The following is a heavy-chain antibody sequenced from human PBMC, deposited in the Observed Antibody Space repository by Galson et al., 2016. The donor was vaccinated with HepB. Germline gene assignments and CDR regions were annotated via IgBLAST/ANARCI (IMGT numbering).Heavy chain of an antibody. CDR1: GFTFSSYW. CDR3: ARGSWRLDG. Sequence: SLRLSCAASGFTFSSYWMHWVRQVPGKGLEWVSRINAEGRSASYGDSVRGRFTISRDNAQNTLYLQMNSLRAEDTAVYYCARGSWRLDGWGRGTTVTVSS. J-gene: IGHJ6*02. V-gene: IGHV3-74*01. CDR2: INAEGRSA.